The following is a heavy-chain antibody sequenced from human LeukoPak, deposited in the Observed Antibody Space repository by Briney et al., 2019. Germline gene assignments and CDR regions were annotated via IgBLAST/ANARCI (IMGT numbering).Heavy chain of an antibody. D-gene: IGHD2-2*01. J-gene: IGHJ1*01. CDR1: GYSISSGYY. Sequence: KPSETLSLTCAVSGYSISSGYYWGWIRQPPGKGLEWIGSIYQSGSTYYNPSLKSRVTISVDTSKNQFSLKLSSATATDTAVYYCAGGVLGRYDEWGQGILVTVSS. CDR2: IYQSGST. CDR3: AGGVLGRYDE. V-gene: IGHV4-38-2*01.